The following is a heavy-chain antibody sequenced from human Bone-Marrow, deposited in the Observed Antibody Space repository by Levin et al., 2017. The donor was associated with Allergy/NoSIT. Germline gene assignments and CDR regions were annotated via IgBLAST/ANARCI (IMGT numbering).Heavy chain of an antibody. V-gene: IGHV3-30-3*01. CDR3: ARTGQDAFDI. J-gene: IGHJ3*02. CDR2: TSYDGGNK. CDR1: GFTFSGYA. Sequence: LAGGSLRLSCAASGFTFSGYAMHWVRQAPGKGLEWVAVTSYDGGNKYYADSVKGRFTISRDNSKNTLYLQMNSLRAEDTAVYYCARTGQDAFDIWGQGTMVTVS.